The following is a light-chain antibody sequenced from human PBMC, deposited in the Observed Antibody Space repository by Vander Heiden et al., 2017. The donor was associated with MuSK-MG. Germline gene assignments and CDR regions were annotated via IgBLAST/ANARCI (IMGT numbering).Light chain of an antibody. CDR2: WAS. V-gene: IGKV4-1*01. J-gene: IGKJ1*01. CDR1: QSVLYSSNNKNY. CDR3: QQYPHSPKT. Sequence: DIVMTQSPDSLAVSLGERATINCKSNQSVLYSSNNKNYLAWYQQKPGQPPKLLIYWASTRESGVPDRFSGSGSGTDFTLTISSLQAEDVAVYYCQQYPHSPKTFGQGTKVEIK.